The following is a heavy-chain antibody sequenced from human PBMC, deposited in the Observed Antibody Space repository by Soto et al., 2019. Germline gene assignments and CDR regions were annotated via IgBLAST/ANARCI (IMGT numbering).Heavy chain of an antibody. CDR3: ARVTRVPYYFDY. J-gene: IGHJ4*02. V-gene: IGHV1-18*01. Sequence: ASVKVSCKASGCTFTSYGISWVRQAPGQGLEWMGWISAYNGNTNYAQKLQGRVTMTTDTSTSTAYMELRSLRSDDTAVYYCARVTRVPYYFDYWGQGTLVTVSS. CDR1: GCTFTSYG. CDR2: ISAYNGNT.